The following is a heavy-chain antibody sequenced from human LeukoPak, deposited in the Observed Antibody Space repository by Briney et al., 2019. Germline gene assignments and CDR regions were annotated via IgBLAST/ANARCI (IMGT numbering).Heavy chain of an antibody. D-gene: IGHD3-10*01. V-gene: IGHV3-66*01. CDR3: ASIFRSGSYYLDY. CDR1: GFTVSSNY. CDR2: IYSGGST. J-gene: IGHJ4*02. Sequence: GGSLRLSCAASGFTVSSNYMSWVRQAPGKGLEWVSVIYSGGSTYYADSVKGRFTISRDNSKNTLYLQMNSLRAEDTAVYYCASIFRSGSYYLDYWGQGTLVTVSS.